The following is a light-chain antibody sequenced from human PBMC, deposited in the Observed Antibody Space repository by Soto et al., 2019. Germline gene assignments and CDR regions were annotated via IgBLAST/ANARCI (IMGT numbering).Light chain of an antibody. CDR1: SSDVGGYNH. Sequence: QSALTQPASVSGSPGQSITISCTGTSSDVGGYNHVSWYQQHPGKGPKLLIYEVSHRPSGISDRFSASKSGNTASLTISGLRAEDEAEYFCSSYARTSNLAVFGGGTKVTVL. CDR2: EVS. CDR3: SSYARTSNLAV. J-gene: IGLJ2*01. V-gene: IGLV2-14*01.